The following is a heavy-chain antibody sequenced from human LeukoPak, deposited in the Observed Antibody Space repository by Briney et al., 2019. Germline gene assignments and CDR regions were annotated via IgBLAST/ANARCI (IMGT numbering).Heavy chain of an antibody. D-gene: IGHD2-15*01. V-gene: IGHV4-4*09. J-gene: IGHJ4*01. CDR1: GGSISSYY. CDR3: ARHIVVQYYFDY. CDR2: IYTSGST. Sequence: PSETLSLTCTVSGGSISSYYWSWIRQPPGKGLEWIGYIYTSGSTNYNPSLKSRVTISVDTSKNQFSLKLSSVTAADTAVYYCARHIVVQYYFDYWGHGTLVTVSS.